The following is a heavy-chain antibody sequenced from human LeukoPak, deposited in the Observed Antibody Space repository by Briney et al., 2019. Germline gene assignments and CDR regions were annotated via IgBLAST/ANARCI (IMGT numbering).Heavy chain of an antibody. Sequence: GESLKISCKGSGYSFTSYWIGWVRQMPGKGLEWMGTIYPGDSDTRYSPSFQGQVTISADKYISTAYLQLSSLKASDTAMYYCARLGELDYGGNPYYLDCWRQGTLVTVSS. CDR3: ARLGELDYGGNPYYLDC. CDR1: GYSFTSYW. CDR2: IYPGDSDT. J-gene: IGHJ4*02. V-gene: IGHV5-51*01. D-gene: IGHD4-23*01.